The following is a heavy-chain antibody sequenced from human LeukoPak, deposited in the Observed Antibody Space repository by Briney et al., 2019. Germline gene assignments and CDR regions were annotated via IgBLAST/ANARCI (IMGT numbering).Heavy chain of an antibody. V-gene: IGHV3-21*01. Sequence: GGSLRLSCAASGFTFNNFGMNWVRQAPGKGLEWVSSISSSSSSSIYYADSVKGRFTISRDNAKNSLYLQMNSLRAEDTAVYYCARGNGLSSGWYEFDFWGQGALVAVSS. CDR2: ISSSSSSSI. D-gene: IGHD6-19*01. CDR3: ARGNGLSSGWYEFDF. J-gene: IGHJ4*02. CDR1: GFTFNNFG.